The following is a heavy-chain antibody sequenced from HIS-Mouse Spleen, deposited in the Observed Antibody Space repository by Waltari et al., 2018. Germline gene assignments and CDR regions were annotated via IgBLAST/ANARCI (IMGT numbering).Heavy chain of an antibody. CDR1: GGSFSGYY. CDR3: ARLGITIFGVVNWYFDL. D-gene: IGHD3-3*01. V-gene: IGHV4-34*01. Sequence: QVQLQQWGAGLLKPSETLSLTCAVYGGSFSGYYWSWIRQPPGKGLEWIGEINHSGSTNYNPSLKSRVTISVDTSKNQFSLKLSSVTAADTAVYYCARLGITIFGVVNWYFDLWGRGTLVTVSS. CDR2: INHSGST. J-gene: IGHJ2*01.